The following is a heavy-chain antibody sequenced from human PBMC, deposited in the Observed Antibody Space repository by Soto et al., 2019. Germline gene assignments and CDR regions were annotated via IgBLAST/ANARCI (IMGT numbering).Heavy chain of an antibody. V-gene: IGHV4-30-4*02. CDR1: DGSISSGDYY. CDR3: ARDRSWYSSFNWFDP. CDR2: IYYSGST. Sequence: PSETLSLTCTLSDGSISSGDYYWSWIRQPPGKGLEWIGYIYYSGSTYYNPSLKSRVTISVDTSKNQFSLKLSSVTAADTAVCYCARDRSWYSSFNWFDPWGQGTLVTVSS. D-gene: IGHD6-13*01. J-gene: IGHJ5*02.